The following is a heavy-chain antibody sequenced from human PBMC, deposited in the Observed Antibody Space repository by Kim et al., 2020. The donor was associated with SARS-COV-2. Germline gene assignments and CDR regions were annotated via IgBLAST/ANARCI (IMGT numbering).Heavy chain of an antibody. J-gene: IGHJ4*02. D-gene: IGHD3-10*01. CDR2: ISGSGAST. Sequence: GGSLRLSFVASGFTFSTYAMTWFLQAPGKGLEWVSAISGSGASTYDADYVKGRFTMSRDNSKSTLSLQMNSLRAEDTAVYYCAKVSSPYYGSGTYYSDCWGQGTQVTVSS. V-gene: IGHV3-23*01. CDR1: GFTFSTYA. CDR3: AKVSSPYYGSGTYYSDC.